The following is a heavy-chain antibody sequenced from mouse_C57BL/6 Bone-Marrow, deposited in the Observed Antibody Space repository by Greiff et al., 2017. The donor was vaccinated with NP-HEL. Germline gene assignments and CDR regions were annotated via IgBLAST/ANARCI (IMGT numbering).Heavy chain of an antibody. D-gene: IGHD2-5*01. CDR3: ARIYYSNYEFAY. CDR1: GYTFTSYW. V-gene: IGHV1-59*01. CDR2: IDPSDSYT. Sequence: QVQLQQPGAELVRPGTSVKLSCKASGYTFTSYWMHWVKQRPGQGLEWIGVIDPSDSYTNYNQKFKGKATLTVDTSSSTAYMQLSSLTSEDSAVYYCARIYYSNYEFAYWGQGTLVTVSA. J-gene: IGHJ3*01.